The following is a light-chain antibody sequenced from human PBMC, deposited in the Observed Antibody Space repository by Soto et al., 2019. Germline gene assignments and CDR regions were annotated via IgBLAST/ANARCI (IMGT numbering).Light chain of an antibody. CDR3: MQTLQTPPT. Sequence: DIVMTQSPLSLPVTHGEPASISCRSSQSLLHSNGNNCLDWYLQKPGQSPQLLIHLGSNRASGVPDRFSGSGSGTDFTLKISRVEAEDVGLYYCMQTLQTPPTFGGGTKVEIK. CDR1: QSLLHSNGNNC. CDR2: LGS. V-gene: IGKV2-28*01. J-gene: IGKJ4*01.